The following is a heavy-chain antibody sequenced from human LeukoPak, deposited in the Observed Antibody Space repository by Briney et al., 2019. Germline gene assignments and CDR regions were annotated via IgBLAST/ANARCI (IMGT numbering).Heavy chain of an antibody. V-gene: IGHV1-2*02. J-gene: IGHJ5*02. D-gene: IGHD3-10*01. CDR2: INPNSGGT. Sequence: GASVKVSCKASGYTFTGYYMHWVRQAPRQGLEWMGWINPNSGGTNYAQKFQGRVTMTRDTSISTAYMELSRLRSDDTAVYYCAREWLVRANWFDPWGQGTLVTVSS. CDR1: GYTFTGYY. CDR3: AREWLVRANWFDP.